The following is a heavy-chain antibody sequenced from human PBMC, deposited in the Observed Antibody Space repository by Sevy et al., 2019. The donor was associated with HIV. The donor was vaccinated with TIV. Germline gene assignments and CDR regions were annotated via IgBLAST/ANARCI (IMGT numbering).Heavy chain of an antibody. V-gene: IGHV3-15*07. J-gene: IGHJ6*02. D-gene: IGHD3-3*01. CDR3: TTGRGSITIFGVVIIGGDYYYGMDV. Sequence: GGSLRLSCAASGFTFSNAWMNWVHQAPGKGLEWVGRIKSKTDGGTTDYAAPVKGRFTISRDDSKNTLYLQMNSLKTEDTAVYYCTTGRGSITIFGVVIIGGDYYYGMDVWGQGTTVTVSS. CDR2: IKSKTDGGTT. CDR1: GFTFSNAW.